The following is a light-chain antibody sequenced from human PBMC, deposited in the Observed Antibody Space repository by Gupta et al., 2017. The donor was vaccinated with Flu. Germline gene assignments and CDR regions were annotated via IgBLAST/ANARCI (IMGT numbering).Light chain of an antibody. Sequence: PSSLSASVGDRVTITCRATQGINSYLAWYQQKPGKGPELLIYAASTLQSGVPSRFSGSGSGTDFTLTISSLQPEDVATYYCQKDDSAPRTFGHGTKVEIK. CDR3: QKDDSAPRT. V-gene: IGKV1-27*01. J-gene: IGKJ3*01. CDR2: AAS. CDR1: QGINSY.